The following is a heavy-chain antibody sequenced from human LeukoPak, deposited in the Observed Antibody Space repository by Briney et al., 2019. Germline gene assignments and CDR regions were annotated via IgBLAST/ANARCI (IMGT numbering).Heavy chain of an antibody. CDR3: AKGQSSSSMNYFDP. CDR1: GFTFSSYA. D-gene: IGHD6-6*01. V-gene: IGHV3-23*01. CDR2: ISGSGGRT. Sequence: AGGSLRLSCAASGFTFSSYAMSWVRQAPGKGLEWVASISGSGGRTYYADSVKGRFTISRDNSKNTLYVQINSLRAEDTAVYFCAKGQSSSSMNYFDPWGQGTLVTVSS. J-gene: IGHJ5*02.